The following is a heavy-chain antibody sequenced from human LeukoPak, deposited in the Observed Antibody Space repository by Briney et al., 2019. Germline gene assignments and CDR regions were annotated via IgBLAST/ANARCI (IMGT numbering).Heavy chain of an antibody. Sequence: PSETLSLTCTVSGGSISSGGYYWSWIRQHPGKGLEWIGYIYYSGSTYYNPSLKRRVKISVAASKPQSPLKLSSAAAADTAGYYCARHKPLYGMDVWGQGTKVSVSS. D-gene: IGHD2-21*01. CDR1: GGSISSGGYY. V-gene: IGHV4-31*03. J-gene: IGHJ6*02. CDR3: ARHKPLYGMDV. CDR2: IYYSGST.